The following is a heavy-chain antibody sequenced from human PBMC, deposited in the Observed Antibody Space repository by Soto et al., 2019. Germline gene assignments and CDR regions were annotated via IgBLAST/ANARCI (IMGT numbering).Heavy chain of an antibody. CDR1: GFTFSSYA. J-gene: IGHJ4*02. CDR2: IRGSGDRT. D-gene: IGHD5-12*01. CDR3: ARDPAEYSGYDFLFWNYFDY. V-gene: IGHV3-23*01. Sequence: PGGSLRLSCAASGFTFSSYAMSWVRQAPGKGLEWVSVIRGSGDRTYYADSVKGRFTISRDNAKNTLYLQMNSLRAEDTTVYYCARDPAEYSGYDFLFWNYFDYWGQGTLVTVSS.